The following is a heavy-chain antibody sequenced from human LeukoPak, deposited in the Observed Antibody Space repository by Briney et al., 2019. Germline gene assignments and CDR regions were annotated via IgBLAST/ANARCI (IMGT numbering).Heavy chain of an antibody. Sequence: PGGSLRLSCAASGFTFSSYGMHWVRQAPGKGLEWVAFIRYDGSNKYYADSVKGRFTISRDNPKNTLYLQMNSLRAEDTAVYYCAKDPMIAVAGTFGFKNRNYYYYGMDVWGQGTTVTVSS. CDR2: IRYDGSNK. D-gene: IGHD6-19*01. CDR3: AKDPMIAVAGTFGFKNRNYYYYGMDV. V-gene: IGHV3-30*02. CDR1: GFTFSSYG. J-gene: IGHJ6*02.